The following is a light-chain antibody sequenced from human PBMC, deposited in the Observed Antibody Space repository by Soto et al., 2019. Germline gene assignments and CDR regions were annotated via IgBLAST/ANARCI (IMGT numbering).Light chain of an antibody. Sequence: QSALTQPASVSGSPGQSITISCTGTSSDVGSYNLVSWYQQHPGKAPKLMIYEGSKRPSGVSNRFSGSKSGNTASLTISGLQAEDEADYYCCSYAGSSTLVFGGGTKATV. CDR3: CSYAGSSTLV. CDR1: SSDVGSYNL. V-gene: IGLV2-23*01. CDR2: EGS. J-gene: IGLJ2*01.